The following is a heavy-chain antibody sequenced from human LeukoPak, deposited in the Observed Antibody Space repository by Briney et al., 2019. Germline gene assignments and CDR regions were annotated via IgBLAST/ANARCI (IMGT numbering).Heavy chain of an antibody. CDR2: INSDGSGT. CDR3: ARRYCSGGGCDSGWYFGL. CDR1: GFTFSSYW. D-gene: IGHD2-15*01. V-gene: IGHV3-74*01. J-gene: IGHJ2*01. Sequence: GGSLRLSCAASGFTFSSYWMHWVRQAPGKGLVWVSRINSDGSGTNYADSVKGRFTISRDNAKNTLYLQMNSLRAEDTAVYYCARRYCSGGGCDSGWYFGLWGRGTLVIVSS.